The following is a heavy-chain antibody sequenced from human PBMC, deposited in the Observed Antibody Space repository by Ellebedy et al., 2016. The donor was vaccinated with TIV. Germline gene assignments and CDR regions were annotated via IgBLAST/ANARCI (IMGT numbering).Heavy chain of an antibody. D-gene: IGHD1-1*01. Sequence: GESLKISCAASGFTFEHYGMSWVRQTPGKGLEWVSAISTTGNTHYADPVKGRFTISRDNSKNTLYLHLNSLKADDTALYYCAIQLWQPYYWGQGTLVTVSS. CDR3: AIQLWQPYY. V-gene: IGHV3-23*01. J-gene: IGHJ4*02. CDR2: ISTTGNT. CDR1: GFTFEHYG.